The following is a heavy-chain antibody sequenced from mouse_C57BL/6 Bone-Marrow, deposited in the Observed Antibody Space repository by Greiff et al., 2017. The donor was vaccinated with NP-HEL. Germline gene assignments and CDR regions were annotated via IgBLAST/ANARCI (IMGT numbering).Heavy chain of an antibody. J-gene: IGHJ2*01. CDR1: GYTFTSYW. CDR3: AREDWFFDD. D-gene: IGHD2-2*01. CDR2: IYPSDSDT. Sequence: QVQLQQPGAGLVRPGSSVKLSCTASGYTFTSYWMAWVRQRPGQGLEWIGNIYPSDSDTHYPQKFKDKDTLTVDKSSSTAYMQLSSLTSEDSAVYYCAREDWFFDDWGQGTTLTVSS. V-gene: IGHV1-61*01.